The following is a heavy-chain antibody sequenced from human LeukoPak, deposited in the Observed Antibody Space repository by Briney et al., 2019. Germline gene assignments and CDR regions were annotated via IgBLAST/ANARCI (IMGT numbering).Heavy chain of an antibody. V-gene: IGHV4-59*01. J-gene: IGHJ6*02. D-gene: IGHD6-19*01. CDR2: IYYSGST. CDR3: ARDAGSGWYRYGMDV. Sequence: SETLSLTCTVSGGSISSYYWSWIRQPPGKGLEWIGYIYYSGSTNYNPSLKSRVTISVDTSKNQFSLKLSSVTAADTAVYYCARDAGSGWYRYGMDVWGQGTTVTVSS. CDR1: GGSISSYY.